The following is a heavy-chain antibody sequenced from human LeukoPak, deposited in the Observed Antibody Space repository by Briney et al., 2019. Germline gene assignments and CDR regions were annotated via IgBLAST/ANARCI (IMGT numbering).Heavy chain of an antibody. CDR1: GFAVSINY. D-gene: IGHD3-10*01. V-gene: IGHV4-39*01. CDR3: ARHYGP. CDR2: IYYSGST. Sequence: GSLRLSCAASGFAVSINYMSWVRQAPGKGLEWIGSIYYSGSTYYNPSLKSRVTISVDTSKNQFSLKLNSVTATDTAVYYCARHYGPWGQGTLVTVSS. J-gene: IGHJ4*02.